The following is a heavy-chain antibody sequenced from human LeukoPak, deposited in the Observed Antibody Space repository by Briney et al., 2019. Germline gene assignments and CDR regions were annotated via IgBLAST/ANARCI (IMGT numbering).Heavy chain of an antibody. Sequence: SETLSLTCTVSGGSISSYYWSWIRQPAGKGLEWIRRIYTSGSTNYNPSLKSRVTMSVDTSKNQFSLKLSSVTAADTAVYYCARDQAVTDYFDYWGQGTLVTVSS. CDR1: GGSISSYY. V-gene: IGHV4-4*07. CDR3: ARDQAVTDYFDY. J-gene: IGHJ4*02. D-gene: IGHD4-17*01. CDR2: IYTSGST.